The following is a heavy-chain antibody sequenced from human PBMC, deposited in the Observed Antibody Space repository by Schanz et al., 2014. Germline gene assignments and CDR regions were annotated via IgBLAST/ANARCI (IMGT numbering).Heavy chain of an antibody. CDR3: ARHRDEMATVSSPFDY. J-gene: IGHJ4*02. CDR1: GDSITGVSRY. CDR2: DCIRATD. V-gene: IGHV4-39*01. D-gene: IGHD2-15*01. Sequence: QVQLQESGPGLVKPSETLSLTCSVSGDSITGVSRYWGWIRQPPGKGLEWIAGDCIRATDYDNESLKRVVSIPKDGRKTQLSLKVPSVTAADTAVYFCARHRDEMATVSSPFDYWGQGILVTVSS.